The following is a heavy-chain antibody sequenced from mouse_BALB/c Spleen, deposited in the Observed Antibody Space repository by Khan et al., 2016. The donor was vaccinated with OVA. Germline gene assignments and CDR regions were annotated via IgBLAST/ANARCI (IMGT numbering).Heavy chain of an antibody. CDR2: IYPGDGET. D-gene: IGHD2-4*01. Sequence: QIQLVQSGAELARPGASVKLSCKASGYTFTSYWMQWVKQRPGQGLEWIGAIYPGDGETRYTQKFKGKATLTADKSSSTAYMQLSSLASEDSAVYYCATIYYDYGWGQGTLVTVSA. CDR3: ATIYYDYG. V-gene: IGHV1-87*01. CDR1: GYTFTSYW. J-gene: IGHJ3*02.